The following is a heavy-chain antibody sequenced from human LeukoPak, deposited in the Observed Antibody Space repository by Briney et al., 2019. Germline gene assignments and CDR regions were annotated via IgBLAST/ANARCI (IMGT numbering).Heavy chain of an antibody. Sequence: GGSLRLSCAASGFTFDDYAMHWVRQAPGKGLEWVSGISWNSGSIGYADSVKGRFTISRDNAKNSLYLQMNSLRAEDTALYYCAKDIQLDYYYGMDVWGQGTTVTVPS. CDR1: GFTFDDYA. D-gene: IGHD5-18*01. CDR3: AKDIQLDYYYGMDV. CDR2: ISWNSGSI. J-gene: IGHJ6*02. V-gene: IGHV3-9*01.